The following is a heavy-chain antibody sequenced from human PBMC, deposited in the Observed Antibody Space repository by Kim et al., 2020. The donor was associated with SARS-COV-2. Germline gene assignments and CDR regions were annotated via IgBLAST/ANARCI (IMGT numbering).Heavy chain of an antibody. CDR2: IYPSESKT. Sequence: GESLKISCQGSGYSFATYWVGWVRQMPGKGLEWMGSIYPSESKTSYSPSFQGQVTISADKSISTAYLQLSSLKASDTAMYYCARHIREAASRWFDPWGQGTLVTVSS. J-gene: IGHJ5*02. CDR1: GYSFATYW. V-gene: IGHV5-51*01. CDR3: ARHIREAASRWFDP. D-gene: IGHD6-13*01.